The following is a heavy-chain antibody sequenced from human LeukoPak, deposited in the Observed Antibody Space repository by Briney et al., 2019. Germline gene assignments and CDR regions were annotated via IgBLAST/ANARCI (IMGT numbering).Heavy chain of an antibody. CDR2: IYYSGST. J-gene: IGHJ3*02. CDR1: GGSISSYY. V-gene: IGHV4-59*01. D-gene: IGHD1-26*01. Sequence: SETLSLTCTVSGGSISSYYWSWIRQPPGKGLEWIGYIYYSGSTNYNPSLKSRVTISVDTSKNQFSLKLSSVTAADTAVYYCARDLSRGKSHAFDIWGQGTMVTVSS. CDR3: ARDLSRGKSHAFDI.